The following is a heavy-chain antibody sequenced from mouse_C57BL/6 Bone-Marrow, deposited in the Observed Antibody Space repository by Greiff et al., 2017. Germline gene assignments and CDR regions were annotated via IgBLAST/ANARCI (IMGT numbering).Heavy chain of an antibody. CDR2: INPNNGGT. D-gene: IGHD2-3*01. CDR3: ARYADGYRYYAMDY. V-gene: IGHV1-18*01. J-gene: IGHJ4*01. Sequence: VQLQQSGPELVKPGASVKIPCKASGYTFTDYNMDWVKQSHGKSLEWIGDINPNNGGTNYNQKFKGKATLTVDKSSSTAYMELRSLTSEDTAVYYCARYADGYRYYAMDYWGQGTSVTVSS. CDR1: GYTFTDYN.